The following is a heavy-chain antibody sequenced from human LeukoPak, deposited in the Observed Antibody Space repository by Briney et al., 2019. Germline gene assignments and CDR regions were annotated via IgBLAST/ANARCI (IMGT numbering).Heavy chain of an antibody. CDR2: ICYNGKS. CDR3: ARPLGADYIWGSYRT. J-gene: IGHJ5*02. V-gene: IGHV4-39*01. CDR1: GGSISRSNYC. Sequence: SSETLSLTCTVSGGSISRSNYCWGWIRQPPGKGPEWIGSICYNGKSYYNPSLKSRVSISVDTSKNQFSLRLTSVSAADTAVYYCARPLGADYIWGSYRTWGQGTLVTVSS. D-gene: IGHD3-16*02.